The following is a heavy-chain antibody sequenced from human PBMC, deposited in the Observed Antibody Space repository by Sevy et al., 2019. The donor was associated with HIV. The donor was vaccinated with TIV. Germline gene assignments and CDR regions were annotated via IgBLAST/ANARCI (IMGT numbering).Heavy chain of an antibody. V-gene: IGHV1-18*01. Sequence: ASVKVSCKASGYTFTSYGISWVRQAPGQGLEWMGWISAYNGNTNYAQKLQGRATMTTDTSTSTAYMELRSLRSDDTAVYYCARDAAYCGGDCYGNGMDVWGQGTTVTVSS. CDR1: GYTFTSYG. J-gene: IGHJ6*02. D-gene: IGHD2-21*02. CDR3: ARDAAYCGGDCYGNGMDV. CDR2: ISAYNGNT.